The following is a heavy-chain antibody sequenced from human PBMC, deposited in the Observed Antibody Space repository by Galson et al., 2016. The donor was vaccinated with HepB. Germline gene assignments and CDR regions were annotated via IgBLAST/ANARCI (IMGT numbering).Heavy chain of an antibody. D-gene: IGHD5-18*01. CDR3: IRGYTYA. V-gene: IGHV3-15*01. CDR1: GFTFTNAW. J-gene: IGHJ5*02. Sequence: SLRLSCAASGFTFTNAWMSWVRQAPGKGLEWVGRIKSKTDGGTIDYAASVNGRFTISRDDSKDTVYLQMDSLKTEDTAVYYCIRGYTYAWGQGTLVTVSS. CDR2: IKSKTDGGTI.